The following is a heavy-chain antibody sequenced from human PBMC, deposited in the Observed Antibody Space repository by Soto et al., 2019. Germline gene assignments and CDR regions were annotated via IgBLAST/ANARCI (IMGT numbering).Heavy chain of an antibody. CDR1: GFSFSAFS. V-gene: IGHV3-48*02. J-gene: IGHJ3*01. Sequence: GGSLRLSCTSSGFSFSAFSMNWIRQAPGKWLEWVSYISSTSNTIYYADSVKGRFTISRDNAKNSLSLQMDSLRDEDTAVYYCAREGGRHCSPTRCYNAFDVWGQGXMVTV. CDR2: ISSTSNTI. D-gene: IGHD2-2*02. CDR3: AREGGRHCSPTRCYNAFDV.